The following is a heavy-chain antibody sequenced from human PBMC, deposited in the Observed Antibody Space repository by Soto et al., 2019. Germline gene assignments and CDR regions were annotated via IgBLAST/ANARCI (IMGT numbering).Heavy chain of an antibody. V-gene: IGHV4-4*07. CDR2: IYTSGSP. J-gene: IGHJ3*01. CDR1: GGSIKNYY. Sequence: SETLSLTCTVSGGSIKNYYWSWVRQPAGKGLEWIGRIYTSGSPKYNPSLKSRVTLSVDTSNNQVSLTLRSVTAADTAVYFCARDLVRLGSSDAFDVWGQGTVVTVS. CDR3: ARDLVRLGSSDAFDV. D-gene: IGHD1-26*01.